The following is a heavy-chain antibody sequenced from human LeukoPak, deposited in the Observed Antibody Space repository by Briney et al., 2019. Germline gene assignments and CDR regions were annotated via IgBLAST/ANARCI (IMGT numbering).Heavy chain of an antibody. CDR2: MNPNSGNT. J-gene: IGHJ6*02. CDR3: ARVGGPYYDFWSGYSPMDV. V-gene: IGHV1-8*01. CDR1: GYTFTSYD. Sequence: ASVTVSCKASGYTFTSYDINWVRQATGQGLEWMGWMNPNSGNTGYAQKFQGRVTMTRNTSISTAYMELSSLRSEDTAVYYCARVGGPYYDFWSGYSPMDVWGQGTTVTVSS. D-gene: IGHD3-3*01.